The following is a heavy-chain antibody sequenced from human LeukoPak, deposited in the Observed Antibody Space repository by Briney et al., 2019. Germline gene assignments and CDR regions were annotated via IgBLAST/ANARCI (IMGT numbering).Heavy chain of an antibody. CDR1: GFTFSSYA. CDR2: ISGSGGAGT. V-gene: IGHV3-23*01. J-gene: IGHJ6*02. Sequence: GSLRLSCAGSGFTFSSYAMSWFRQAPAKGLQWVSTISGSGGAGTYYADSVKGRFTVSRDNSRNTLYLPMNSLRAEDTAVYYCVKDRGGSPFYGMDVWGQGTTVTVSS. D-gene: IGHD1-26*01. CDR3: VKDRGGSPFYGMDV.